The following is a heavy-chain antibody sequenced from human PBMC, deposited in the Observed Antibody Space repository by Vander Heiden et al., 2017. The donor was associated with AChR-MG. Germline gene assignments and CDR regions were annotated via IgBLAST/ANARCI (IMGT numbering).Heavy chain of an antibody. CDR3: VKDAGVDSTYYFDY. CDR2: IIGHSKDT. V-gene: IGHV3-23*01. Sequence: EVQLLESGGGLVQPVGSLRFSCTASGSTLFNYVMSWVRLAPGRGLEWVSAIIGHSKDTYYEDAVKGRFSVSKDNSKNMLYLQIKSMRAEDTALYYCVKDAGVDSTYYFDYWGQGTLVTVSS. J-gene: IGHJ4*02. D-gene: IGHD3-22*01. CDR1: GSTLFNYV.